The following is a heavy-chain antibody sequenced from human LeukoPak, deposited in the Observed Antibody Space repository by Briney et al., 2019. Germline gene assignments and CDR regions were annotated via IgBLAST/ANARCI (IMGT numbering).Heavy chain of an antibody. Sequence: SETLSLTCAVSGGSLSIYYWSWIRQPPGQGLEWIGEINRSGRTNYNPSLKSRVTLSVDTSKNQFSLKLTSVSAADTAVYYCARGGTDTSGLDYWGQGTLVTVSS. CDR1: GGSLSIYY. J-gene: IGHJ4*02. D-gene: IGHD6-19*01. CDR3: ARGGTDTSGLDY. CDR2: INRSGRT. V-gene: IGHV4-34*01.